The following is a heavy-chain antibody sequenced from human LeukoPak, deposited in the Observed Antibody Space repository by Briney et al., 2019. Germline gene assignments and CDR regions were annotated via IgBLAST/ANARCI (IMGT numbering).Heavy chain of an antibody. Sequence: GGSLRLSCAASGFTFSSYEMNWVRQAPGKGLEWVSYISSSGSTIYYADSVKGRFTISRDNAKNSLYLQMNSLRAEDTAVYYCAKDTGAYYDSSGYYDYWGQGTLVTVSS. CDR2: ISSSGSTI. J-gene: IGHJ4*02. D-gene: IGHD3-22*01. CDR1: GFTFSSYE. V-gene: IGHV3-48*03. CDR3: AKDTGAYYDSSGYYDY.